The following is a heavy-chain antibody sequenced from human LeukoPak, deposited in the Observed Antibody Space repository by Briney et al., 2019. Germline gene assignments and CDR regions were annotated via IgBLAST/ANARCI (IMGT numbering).Heavy chain of an antibody. V-gene: IGHV3-15*01. Sequence: GGSLRLSCAASGFTFGNAYMSWVRQAPGKGLEWVGRIKSKTDGGTTDYAAPVKGRFTISRDDSKNTLYMQMNSLKTEDTAVYYCTTDLLTIFGVTNNYWGQGTLVTVSS. D-gene: IGHD3-3*01. CDR1: GFTFGNAY. J-gene: IGHJ4*02. CDR3: TTDLLTIFGVTNNY. CDR2: IKSKTDGGTT.